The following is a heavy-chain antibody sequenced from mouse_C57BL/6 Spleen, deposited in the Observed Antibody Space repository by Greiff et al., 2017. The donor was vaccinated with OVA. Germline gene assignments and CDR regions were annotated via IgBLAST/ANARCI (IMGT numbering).Heavy chain of an antibody. Sequence: EVQLQQSVAELVRPGASVKLSCTASGFNIKNTYMHWVKQRPEQGLEWIGRIDPANGNTKYAPKFQGKATITADTSSNTAYLQLSSLTSEVTAIYYCDSYYGSRSWFAYWGQGLWSLSLQ. CDR2: IDPANGNT. D-gene: IGHD1-1*01. CDR3: DSYYGSRSWFAY. V-gene: IGHV14-3*01. CDR1: GFNIKNTY. J-gene: IGHJ3*01.